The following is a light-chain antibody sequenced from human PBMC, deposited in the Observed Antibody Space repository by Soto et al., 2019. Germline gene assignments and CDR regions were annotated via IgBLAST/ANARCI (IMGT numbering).Light chain of an antibody. J-gene: IGLJ3*02. CDR1: SSDVGGYNY. CDR2: DVS. CDR3: SSYTSSSNLGV. V-gene: IGLV2-14*01. Sequence: QSVLTQPASVSGSPGQSITISCTGTSSDVGGYNYVSWYQQHPGKAPKLMIYDVSNRPSGVSNRFSGSKSGNTASLTISGLQAEYEADYYCSSYTSSSNLGVFGGGTKLTVL.